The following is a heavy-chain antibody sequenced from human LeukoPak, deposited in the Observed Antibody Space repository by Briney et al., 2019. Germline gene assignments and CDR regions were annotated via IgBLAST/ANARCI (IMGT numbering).Heavy chain of an antibody. D-gene: IGHD1-26*01. J-gene: IGHJ6*02. CDR3: ARAVSYGGYYYYGMDV. CDR2: INPNSGGT. Sequence: ASVKVSCKASGYTFTGYYMHWVRQATGQGLEWMGWINPNSGGTNYAQKFQGRVTMTRDTSISTAYMELSRLRSDDTAVYYCARAVSYGGYYYYGMDVWGQGTTVTVSS. V-gene: IGHV1-2*02. CDR1: GYTFTGYY.